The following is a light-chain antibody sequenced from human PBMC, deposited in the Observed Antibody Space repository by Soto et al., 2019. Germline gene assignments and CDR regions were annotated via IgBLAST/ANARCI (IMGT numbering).Light chain of an antibody. J-gene: IGKJ2*01. V-gene: IGKV1-39*01. CDR2: GGS. CDR1: QNIRKY. Sequence: DIQMTQSPSPLSASVGDRGTISCRASQNIRKYLNWYQQQPGQAPTLLLYGGSSLHSGVPSRFTGAGDGTNFTLAITGLQPGDFATYYCQQTSRYPYTFGQGTK. CDR3: QQTSRYPYT.